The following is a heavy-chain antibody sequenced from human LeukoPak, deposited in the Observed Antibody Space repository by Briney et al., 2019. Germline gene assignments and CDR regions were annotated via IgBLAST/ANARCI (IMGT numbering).Heavy chain of an antibody. V-gene: IGHV1-46*01. J-gene: IGHJ4*02. CDR1: GYTFTSYY. Sequence: ASVKVSCKASGYTFTSYYMHWVRQAPGQGLEWMGIINPSGGSTSYAQKFQGRVTMTRDMSTSTVYMELSSLRSEDTAVYYCARDKSPYYDSSGPFDYWGQGTLVTVSS. CDR3: ARDKSPYYDSSGPFDY. D-gene: IGHD3-22*01. CDR2: INPSGGST.